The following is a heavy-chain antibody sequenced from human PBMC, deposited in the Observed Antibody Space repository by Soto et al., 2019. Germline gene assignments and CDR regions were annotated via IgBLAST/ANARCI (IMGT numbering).Heavy chain of an antibody. Sequence: LRLSCTVSGFAFNNYGINWVRQAPGKGLEWVSSISKSDYTYYSDSVKGRFTISRDNAKNSVSLQMNTLRVEDTAVYYCAREDSIIIPAVSDFWGQGTLVTVSS. V-gene: IGHV3-21*01. J-gene: IGHJ4*02. CDR3: AREDSIIIPAVSDF. CDR1: GFAFNNYG. D-gene: IGHD2-2*01. CDR2: ISKSDYT.